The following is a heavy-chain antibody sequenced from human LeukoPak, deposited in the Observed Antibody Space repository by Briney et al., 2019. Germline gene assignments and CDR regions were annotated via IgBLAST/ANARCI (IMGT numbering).Heavy chain of an antibody. CDR1: GYTFTSYY. J-gene: IGHJ4*02. D-gene: IGHD1-26*01. CDR2: INPSGGST. Sequence: GASVKVSCKASGYTFTSYYMHWVRQAPGQGLECMGIINPSGGSTSYAQKFQGRVTMTRDTSTSTVYMELSSLRSEDTAVYYCASVSYGILNFDYWGQGTLVTVSS. V-gene: IGHV1-46*01. CDR3: ASVSYGILNFDY.